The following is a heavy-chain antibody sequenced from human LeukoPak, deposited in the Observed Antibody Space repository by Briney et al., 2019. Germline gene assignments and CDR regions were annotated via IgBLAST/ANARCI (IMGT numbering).Heavy chain of an antibody. CDR3: DRFGPFYGMDV. J-gene: IGHJ6*02. Sequence: PSETLSLTCAVYGGSFSGYYWSWIRQPPGKGLEWIGEINHSGSTNYNPSLKSRVTISVDTSKNQFSLKLSSVTAADTAVYYCDRFGPFYGMDVWGQGTTVTVSS. V-gene: IGHV4-34*01. CDR2: INHSGST. CDR1: GGSFSGYY. D-gene: IGHD3-10*01.